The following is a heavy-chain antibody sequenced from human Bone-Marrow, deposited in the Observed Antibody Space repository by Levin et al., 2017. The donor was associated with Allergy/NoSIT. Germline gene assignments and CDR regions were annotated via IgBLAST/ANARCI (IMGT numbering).Heavy chain of an antibody. CDR3: ARTRGYTYGQDWYFDL. V-gene: IGHV4-30-4*01. Sequence: PSETLSLTCTVSGGSISSGDYYWSWIRQPPGTGLEWIGYISYSARTYYNPSLKSRVSISVDTSKNQFSLKLSSVTAADTAVYYCARTRGYTYGQDWYFDLWGRGTLVTVSS. CDR2: ISYSART. D-gene: IGHD5-18*01. J-gene: IGHJ2*01. CDR1: GGSISSGDYY.